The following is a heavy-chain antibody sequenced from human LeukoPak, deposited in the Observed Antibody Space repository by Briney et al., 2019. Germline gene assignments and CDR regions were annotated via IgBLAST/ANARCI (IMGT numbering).Heavy chain of an antibody. CDR2: ISGYNGNT. D-gene: IGHD2-8*01. Sequence: GASVKVSCKAPGYTFTNYGISWVRQAPGQGLEWMGWISGYNGNTNNVQNLQGRVTMTTDTSTSTAYMELRSLRSDDTAVYYCARELQGYCTNGVCYNKAIIPYYWGQGTLVTVSS. V-gene: IGHV1-18*01. CDR1: GYTFTNYG. CDR3: ARELQGYCTNGVCYNKAIIPYY. J-gene: IGHJ4*02.